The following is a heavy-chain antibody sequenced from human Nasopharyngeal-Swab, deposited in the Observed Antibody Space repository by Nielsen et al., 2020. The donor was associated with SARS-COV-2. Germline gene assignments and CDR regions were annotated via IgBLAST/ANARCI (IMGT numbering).Heavy chain of an antibody. CDR1: GYTFTSYA. V-gene: IGHV7-4-1*02. J-gene: IGHJ6*02. D-gene: IGHD3-10*01. CDR3: AREGGNYYGSGSYLAYYGMDV. CDR2: INTNTGNP. Sequence: ASVKVSCKASGYTFTSYAVNWVRQAPGQGLEWMGWINTNTGNPTYAQGFTGRFVFSLDTSVTTAYLEISSLETEDSAVYYCAREGGNYYGSGSYLAYYGMDVWGQGTTVTVSS.